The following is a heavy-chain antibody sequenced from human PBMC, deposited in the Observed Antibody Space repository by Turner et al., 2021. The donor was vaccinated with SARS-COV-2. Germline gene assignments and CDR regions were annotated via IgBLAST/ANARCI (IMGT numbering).Heavy chain of an antibody. V-gene: IGHV4-39*01. CDR2: IYYSGST. CDR1: GGSISSSSSY. D-gene: IGHD3-22*01. J-gene: IGHJ2*01. Sequence: QLQLQESGPGLVKPSETLSLTCTVSGGSISSSSSYWGWIRQPPGKGLEWIASIYYSGSTYYNPSLKSRVTISVDTSKNQFSLKLSSVTAADTAVYYCATPSVSYDSSGYFHFDLWGRGTLVTVSS. CDR3: ATPSVSYDSSGYFHFDL.